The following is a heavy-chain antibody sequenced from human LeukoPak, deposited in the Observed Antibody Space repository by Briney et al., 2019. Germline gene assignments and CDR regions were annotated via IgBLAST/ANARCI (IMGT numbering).Heavy chain of an antibody. CDR2: IYTSGST. V-gene: IGHV4-4*07. J-gene: IGHJ4*02. CDR3: ARVDDCSGSYVCLYFFDY. Sequence: SETLSLTCTVSGGSISSYYWSWIRQPAGKGLEWIGRIYTSGSTNYNPSLKSRVTMSVDTSKNQFSLNLSSVTAADTAVYYCARVDDCSGSYVCLYFFDYWGQGTLVTVSS. CDR1: GGSISSYY. D-gene: IGHD1-26*01.